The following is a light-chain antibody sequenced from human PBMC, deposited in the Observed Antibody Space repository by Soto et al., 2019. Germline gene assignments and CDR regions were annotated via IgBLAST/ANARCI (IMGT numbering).Light chain of an antibody. CDR2: EVS. J-gene: IGLJ2*01. Sequence: QSALTQPPSASGSPGQSVTISCTGSNTDIGGHKYVSWYQHHPGKAHKLIIYEVSERPSGVPDRFSGSKSGNAASLTVSGLQADDEAVYYCSSYTGTNNFVLFGGGTKLTVL. CDR1: NTDIGGHKY. V-gene: IGLV2-8*01. CDR3: SSYTGTNNFVL.